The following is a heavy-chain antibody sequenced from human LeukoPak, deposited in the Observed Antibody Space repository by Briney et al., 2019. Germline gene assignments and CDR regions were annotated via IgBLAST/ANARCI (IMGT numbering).Heavy chain of an antibody. V-gene: IGHV3-21*01. CDR1: GFTFSSYS. Sequence: GGSLRLSCAASGFTFSSYSMNWVRQAPGKGLEWVSSISSSSSYIYYADSVKGRFTISRDSSTNTLHLQMNSLRAEDTAVYYCARVPPPYKSSSPPHFQHWGQGTLVTVSS. CDR2: ISSSSSYI. J-gene: IGHJ1*01. CDR3: ARVPPPYKSSSPPHFQH. D-gene: IGHD6-13*01.